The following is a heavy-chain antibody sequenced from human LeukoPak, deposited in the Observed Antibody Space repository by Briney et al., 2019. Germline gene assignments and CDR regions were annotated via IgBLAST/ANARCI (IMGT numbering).Heavy chain of an antibody. V-gene: IGHV4-30-4*07. CDR1: GGSISSGGYS. J-gene: IGHJ4*02. Sequence: SQTLSLTCAVSGGSISSGGYSWSWIRQPPGKGLEWIGYIYYSGSTYYNPSLKSRVTISVDTSKNQFSLKLNSVTAADTAVYYCARVSGYDWESFYDYWGQGTLVTVPS. D-gene: IGHD5-12*01. CDR3: ARVSGYDWESFYDY. CDR2: IYYSGST.